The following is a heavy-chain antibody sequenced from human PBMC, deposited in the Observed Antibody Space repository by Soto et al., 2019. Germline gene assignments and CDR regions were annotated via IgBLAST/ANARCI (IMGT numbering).Heavy chain of an antibody. V-gene: IGHV3-30-3*01. CDR2: ISYDGNNK. D-gene: IGHD1-7*01. CDR1: GFTYSTYT. Sequence: QVQLVESGGGVVQPGRSLRLSCAASGFTYSTYTMHWVRQAPGKGLEWVAVISYDGNNKFYADSVKGRFTISRDCTKQRLYLQMKRLRPDATAMYYCARVWVSSAEYPWTYGTYFDYCGQGALVTVSS. J-gene: IGHJ4*02. CDR3: ARVWVSSAEYPWTYGTYFDY.